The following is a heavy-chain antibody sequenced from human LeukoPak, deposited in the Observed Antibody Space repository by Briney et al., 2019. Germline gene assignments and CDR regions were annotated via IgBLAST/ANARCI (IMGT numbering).Heavy chain of an antibody. V-gene: IGHV3-33*06. Sequence: GRSLRLSCAASGFTFSSYGMHWVRQAPGKGLEWVAVIWYDGSNKYYADSVKGRFTISRDNSKNTLYLQMNSLRAEDTAVYYCAKDLPSGWYAESYYYGMDVWGQGTTVTVSS. D-gene: IGHD6-19*01. J-gene: IGHJ6*02. CDR3: AKDLPSGWYAESYYYGMDV. CDR1: GFTFSSYG. CDR2: IWYDGSNK.